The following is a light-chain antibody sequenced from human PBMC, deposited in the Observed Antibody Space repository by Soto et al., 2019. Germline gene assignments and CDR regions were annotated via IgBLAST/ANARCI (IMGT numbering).Light chain of an antibody. Sequence: EVVFTQKTCILSLSPGEGATLSCMASQSLSNFFLAWYQQKPGQAPRLLIYGTSIRATGIPDRFSGSGSETDFTLTISRLEPEDFAVYYCQQYGSTPPITFGQGTLLEVK. J-gene: IGKJ5*01. CDR3: QQYGSTPPIT. CDR2: GTS. V-gene: IGKV3-20*01. CDR1: QSLSNFF.